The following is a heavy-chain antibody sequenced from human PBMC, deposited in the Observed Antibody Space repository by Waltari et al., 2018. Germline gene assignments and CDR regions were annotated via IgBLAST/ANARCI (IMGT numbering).Heavy chain of an antibody. V-gene: IGHV3-7*01. CDR1: GFSFSSWY. CDR2: MNQDGSEK. J-gene: IGHJ4*02. CDR3: ARAPKRTSSEVDY. D-gene: IGHD6-19*01. Sequence: DVLLVESGGDLVQPGGSLRLSCAASGFSFSSWYMSWFRQAPGKGLEWVVNMNQDGSEKNYVDSVKGRFTISRDNAKNSLSLQMNSLRVEDTAVYYCARAPKRTSSEVDYWGQGTLVTVSS.